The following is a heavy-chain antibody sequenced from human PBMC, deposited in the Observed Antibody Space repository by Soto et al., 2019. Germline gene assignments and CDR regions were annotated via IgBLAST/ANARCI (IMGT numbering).Heavy chain of an antibody. CDR1: GGSISSYY. Sequence: PSETLSLTCTVSGGSISSYYWSWIRQPPGKGLEWIGYIYYSGSTNYNPSLKSRVTISVDTSKNQFSLKLSSVTAADTAVYYCARSYSEYYYDSSGYPNWFDPWGQGTPVTVSS. CDR3: ARSYSEYYYDSSGYPNWFDP. V-gene: IGHV4-59*01. D-gene: IGHD3-22*01. J-gene: IGHJ5*02. CDR2: IYYSGST.